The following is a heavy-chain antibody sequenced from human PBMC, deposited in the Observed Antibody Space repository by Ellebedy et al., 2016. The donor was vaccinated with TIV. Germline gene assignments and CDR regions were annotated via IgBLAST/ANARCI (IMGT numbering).Heavy chain of an antibody. CDR1: GFTFSSYW. D-gene: IGHD3-9*01. CDR2: VNSDGSDT. V-gene: IGHV3-74*01. J-gene: IGHJ6*02. CDR3: AGGNRDYDIYYYYAMDV. Sequence: GESLKISCAASGFTFSSYWMHWVRQVPGKGLLWVSSVNSDGSDTAYADPVKGRFTISRDNARNTLYLQMTSLSADDTALYFCAGGNRDYDIYYYYAMDVWGQGTTVTVSS.